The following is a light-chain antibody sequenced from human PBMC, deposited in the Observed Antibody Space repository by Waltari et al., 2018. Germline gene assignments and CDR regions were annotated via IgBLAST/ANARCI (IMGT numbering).Light chain of an antibody. CDR3: QQCNSYLLT. Sequence: DIQLTQSPSTLSASVGDRVTITCRASQSIGSALAWYPQKPGKAPKVVIYEASSLESGVPSRFSGSGSGTEFTLTISSLQPDDFATYYCQQCNSYLLTFGGGTKVEIK. J-gene: IGKJ4*01. CDR2: EAS. CDR1: QSIGSA. V-gene: IGKV1-5*03.